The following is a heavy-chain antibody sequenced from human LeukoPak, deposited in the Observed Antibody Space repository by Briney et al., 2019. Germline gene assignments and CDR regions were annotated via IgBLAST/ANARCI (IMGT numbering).Heavy chain of an antibody. CDR2: IYYTGGT. V-gene: IGHV4-59*08. Sequence: SETLSLTCTVSGGSISSYYWSWIRQPPGKGLEWIGYIYYTGGTNYNPSLKSRVTISIDTSKNQISLKLSSVTAADTAVYYCARHCSGDNCYFYGMDVWGQGTTVTVSS. CDR1: GGSISSYY. CDR3: ARHCSGDNCYFYGMDV. D-gene: IGHD2-15*01. J-gene: IGHJ6*02.